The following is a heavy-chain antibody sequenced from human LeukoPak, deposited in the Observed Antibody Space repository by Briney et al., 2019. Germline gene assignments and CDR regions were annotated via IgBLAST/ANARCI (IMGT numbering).Heavy chain of an antibody. J-gene: IGHJ4*02. V-gene: IGHV3-21*01. CDR2: ISSSSSYI. CDR3: ARGLAAAAGTDY. D-gene: IGHD6-13*01. CDR1: GFTFSSYS. Sequence: GGSLRLSCAASGFTFSSYSMNWVRQAPGKGLEWVSLISSSSSYIYYADSVKGRFTISRDNAKNSLYLQMNSLRAEDTAVYYCARGLAAAAGTDYWGQGTLVTVSS.